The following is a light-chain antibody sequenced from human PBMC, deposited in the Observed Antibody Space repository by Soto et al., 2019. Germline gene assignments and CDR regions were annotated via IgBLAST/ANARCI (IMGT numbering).Light chain of an antibody. CDR1: QSVSSY. J-gene: IGKJ4*01. CDR2: DAS. CDR3: QQYNNWPLT. V-gene: IGKV3D-15*01. Sequence: EIVLTQSPATLSLSPGERATLSCRASQSVSSYLAWYQQKPGQPPRLLIYDASTRATGIPARFSGSQSGTEFTLTISSLLSEDFAVYSCQQYNNWPLTFGGGTKVDNK.